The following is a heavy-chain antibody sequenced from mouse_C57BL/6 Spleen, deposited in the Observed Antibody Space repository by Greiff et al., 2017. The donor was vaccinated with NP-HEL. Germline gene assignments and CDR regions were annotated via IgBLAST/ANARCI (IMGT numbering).Heavy chain of an antibody. Sequence: VQLQQSGPELVKPGASVKISCKASGYTFTDYYMNWVKQSHGKSLEWIGDINPNNGGTSYNQKFKGKATLTVDKSSSTAYMELRSLTSEESAVYYCARLRALFDYWGQGTTLTVSS. V-gene: IGHV1-26*01. CDR2: INPNNGGT. D-gene: IGHD3-1*01. J-gene: IGHJ2*01. CDR3: ARLRALFDY. CDR1: GYTFTDYY.